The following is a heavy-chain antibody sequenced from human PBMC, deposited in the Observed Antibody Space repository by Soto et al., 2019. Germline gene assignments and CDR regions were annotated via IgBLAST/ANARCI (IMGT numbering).Heavy chain of an antibody. V-gene: IGHV3-33*01. J-gene: IGHJ6*02. CDR2: IWYDGSNK. D-gene: IGHD3-3*02. Sequence: GGSLRLSCAASGFTFSSYGMHWVRQAPGKGLEWVAVIWYDGSNKYYADSVKGRFTISRDNSKNTLYLQMNSLRAEDTAVYYCARDQEAFYGMDVWGQGTTVTVSS. CDR3: ARDQEAFYGMDV. CDR1: GFTFSSYG.